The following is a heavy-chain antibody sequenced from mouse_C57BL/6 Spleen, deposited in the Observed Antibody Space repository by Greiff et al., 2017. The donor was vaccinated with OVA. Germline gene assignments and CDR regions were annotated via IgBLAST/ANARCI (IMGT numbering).Heavy chain of an antibody. CDR1: GYTFTSYW. J-gene: IGHJ2*01. CDR2: IDPSDSET. V-gene: IGHV1-52*01. CDR3: ARDYGSSLYYFDY. D-gene: IGHD1-1*01. Sequence: QVQLQQSGAELVRPGSSVKLSCKASGYTFTSYWMHWVKQRPIQGLEWIGNIDPSDSETHYNQKFKDKATLTVDKSSSTAYMQLSSLTSEDSAVYYCARDYGSSLYYFDYWGQGTTLTVSS.